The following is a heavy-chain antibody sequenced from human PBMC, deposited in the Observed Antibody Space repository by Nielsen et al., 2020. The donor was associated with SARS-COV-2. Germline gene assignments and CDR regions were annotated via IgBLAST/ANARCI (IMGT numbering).Heavy chain of an antibody. J-gene: IGHJ6*03. V-gene: IGHV4-34*01. CDR2: FTPSGGS. CDR3: ARGNFYYYYMDV. Sequence: GSLRLSCGVYGGSLGGYTWNWIRQSPGKGLEWVGEFTPSGGSKYNPSLESRVTILGDTSKKQVSLKMNSLSATDTAVYYCARGNFYYYYMDVWGKGTSVTASS. CDR1: GGSLGGYT.